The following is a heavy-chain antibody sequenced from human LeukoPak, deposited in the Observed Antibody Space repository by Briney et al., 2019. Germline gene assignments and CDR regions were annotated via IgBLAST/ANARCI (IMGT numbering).Heavy chain of an antibody. D-gene: IGHD5-12*01. J-gene: IGHJ6*02. CDR1: GFTVSSNY. Sequence: GGSLRLSCAASGFTVSSNYMSWVRQAPGKGLEWDSVIYSGASTYYADSVKGRFTISRDNSKNTLYLQMNSLRAEDTAVYYCAREDIVATIAGLYYYYGMDVWGQGTTVTVSS. CDR2: IYSGAST. CDR3: AREDIVATIAGLYYYYGMDV. V-gene: IGHV3-53*01.